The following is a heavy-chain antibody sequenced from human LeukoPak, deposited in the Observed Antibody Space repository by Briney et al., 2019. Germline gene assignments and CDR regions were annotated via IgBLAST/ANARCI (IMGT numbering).Heavy chain of an antibody. CDR1: GDTFSSDA. J-gene: IGHJ4*02. CDR3: ARARAAAGTLFDY. D-gene: IGHD6-13*01. V-gene: IGHV1-69*06. CDR2: VIPNFGTA. Sequence: SPKVSCKASGDTFSSDAISWGRQAPGQGLEWMGGVIPNFGTANYAQKFQGRVTISADKSTSTASMELSSLRAEDTAVYYCARARAAAGTLFDYWGQGTLVTVSS.